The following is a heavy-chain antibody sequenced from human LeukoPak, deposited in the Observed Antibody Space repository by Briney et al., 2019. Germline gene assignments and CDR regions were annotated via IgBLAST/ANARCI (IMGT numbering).Heavy chain of an antibody. CDR2: ISYDGSNK. V-gene: IGHV3-30*03. J-gene: IGHJ3*02. Sequence: GGSLRLSCAASGFTFSSYAMSWVRQAPGKGLEWVAVISYDGSNKYYADSVKGRFTISRDNSKNTLYLQMNGLSAEDTAVYYCARERARYCSGGSCYDAFDIWGQGTMVTVSS. D-gene: IGHD2-15*01. CDR3: ARERARYCSGGSCYDAFDI. CDR1: GFTFSSYA.